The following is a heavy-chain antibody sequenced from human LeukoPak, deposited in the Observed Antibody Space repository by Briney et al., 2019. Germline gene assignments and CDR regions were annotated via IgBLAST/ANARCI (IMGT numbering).Heavy chain of an antibody. V-gene: IGHV4-39*01. CDR2: IYDSGAT. J-gene: IGHJ2*01. CDR3: AKSGNYNHRCLYFEG. D-gene: IGHD1-26*01. CDR1: GGSVTSDNYY. Sequence: SGTLSLTCAVSGGSVTSDNYYCVCIRHPPGEGLGCIGSIYDSGATYYNPVRKRRVTIFVDTTENQFSLRLSSVAAADTAVYYCAKSGNYNHRCLYFEGWSRGTLVSVAS.